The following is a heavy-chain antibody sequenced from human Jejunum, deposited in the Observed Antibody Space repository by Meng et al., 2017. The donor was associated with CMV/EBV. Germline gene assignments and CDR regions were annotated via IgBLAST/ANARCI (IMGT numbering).Heavy chain of an antibody. D-gene: IGHD2-2*01. CDR3: ARFYCSSTSCPHVLFDY. CDR1: CFIFTSYA. Sequence: QVQLVESGAVVKKPGASVKVSCKASCFIFTSYAISWVRQAPGQGLQYMGWISAYNGNTNYAQELQGRVTMTTDTSTSTAYMELRSLRFDDTAVYYCARFYCSSTSCPHVLFDYWGQGTLVTVSS. V-gene: IGHV1-18*01. CDR2: ISAYNGNT. J-gene: IGHJ4*02.